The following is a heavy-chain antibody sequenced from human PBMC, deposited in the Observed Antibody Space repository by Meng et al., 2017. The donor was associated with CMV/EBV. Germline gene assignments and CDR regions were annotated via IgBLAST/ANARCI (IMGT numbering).Heavy chain of an antibody. CDR2: IYYSGSI. Sequence: GSLRLSCTVSGGSISSYYWSWIRQPPGKGLEWIGYIYYSGSINYNPSLKSRVTISVDTSKNQFSLKLSSVTAADTAVYYCARNKARSSSSWYHFDYWGQGTLVTVSS. CDR3: ARNKARSSSSWYHFDY. D-gene: IGHD6-13*01. V-gene: IGHV4-59*01. J-gene: IGHJ4*02. CDR1: GGSISSYY.